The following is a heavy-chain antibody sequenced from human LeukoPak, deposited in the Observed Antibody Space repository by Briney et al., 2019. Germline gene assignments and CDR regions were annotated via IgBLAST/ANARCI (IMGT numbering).Heavy chain of an antibody. V-gene: IGHV3-15*01. J-gene: IGHJ6*04. CDR1: GFTFSNAW. CDR2: IKSKTDGGTT. D-gene: IGHD3-10*01. CDR3: TTDYGSGSYYYYYYGMDV. Sequence: GGSVRLSCAASGFTFSNAWMSWVRQAPGKGLEWVGRIKSKTDGGTTDYAAPVKGRFTISRDDSKNTLYLQMNSLKTEDTAVYYCTTDYGSGSYYYYYYGMDVWGKGTTVTVSS.